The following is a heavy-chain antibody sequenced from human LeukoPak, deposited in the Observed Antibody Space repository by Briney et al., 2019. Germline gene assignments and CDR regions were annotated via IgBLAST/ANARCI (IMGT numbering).Heavy chain of an antibody. J-gene: IGHJ4*02. D-gene: IGHD3-10*01. CDR3: LLGWFGEV. Sequence: GGSLRLSCTVSGFDFGDYALTWVRQAPGKGLEWVGFIRSKPVNGATDYAASVRGRFSISKDESEPIAYLQMSSLNTEDTAVYYCLLGWFGEVGGQGILATVSS. CDR1: GFDFGDYA. CDR2: IRSKPVNGAT. V-gene: IGHV3-49*04.